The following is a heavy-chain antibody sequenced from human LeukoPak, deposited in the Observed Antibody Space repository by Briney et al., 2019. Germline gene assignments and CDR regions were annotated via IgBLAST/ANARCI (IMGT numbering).Heavy chain of an antibody. D-gene: IGHD2-21*02. CDR1: GYTFTSYG. CDR3: DRYTPTLYCTGDCYSPGFGC. CDR2: IGAYNGNT. V-gene: IGHV1-18*01. Sequence: GASVNVSFKSSGYTFTSYGISWVRLAPGQGLEWMGVIGAYNGNTNYAQKLQGRVTMTTDTSTSTAYLELGSLRPDDTAVDCCDRYTPTLYCTGDCYSPGFGCWGPGIIVT. J-gene: IGHJ5*01.